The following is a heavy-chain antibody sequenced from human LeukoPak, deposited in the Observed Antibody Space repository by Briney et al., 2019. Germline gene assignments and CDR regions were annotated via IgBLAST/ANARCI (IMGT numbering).Heavy chain of an antibody. Sequence: ASVKVSCKASGGTFSSYTISWVRQAPGQGLEWMGMIIPILGIANYAQKFQGRVTITADKSTSTAYMELSSLRSEDTAVYYCARGRHCSSTSCYNYYYYGMDVWGQGTTVTVSS. V-gene: IGHV1-69*02. D-gene: IGHD2-2*02. CDR2: IIPILGIA. CDR1: GGTFSSYT. J-gene: IGHJ6*02. CDR3: ARGRHCSSTSCYNYYYYGMDV.